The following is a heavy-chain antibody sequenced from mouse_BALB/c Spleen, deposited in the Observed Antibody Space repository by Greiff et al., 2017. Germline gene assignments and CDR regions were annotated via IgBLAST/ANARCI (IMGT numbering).Heavy chain of an antibody. J-gene: IGHJ4*01. CDR2: ISSGGSYN. CDR3: GSVDGYAMDY. D-gene: IGHD1-1*01. CDR1: GFTFSSYA. V-gene: IGHV5-9-4*01. Sequence: EVKLVESGGGLVTPGGSLKLSCAASGFTFSSYAMSWVRQSPEKGLEWVAEISSGGSYNYYPDTVTGRCTISRDNAKNTLYLEMSSLRSEDTAMYYWGSVDGYAMDYWGQGTSVTVSA.